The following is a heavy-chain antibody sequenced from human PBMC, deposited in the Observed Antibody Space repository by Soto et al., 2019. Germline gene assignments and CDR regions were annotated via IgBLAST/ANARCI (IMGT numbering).Heavy chain of an antibody. CDR2: IIPILGIA. V-gene: IGHV1-69*04. CDR3: ARDLSGRIAVAGTARANWFDP. D-gene: IGHD6-19*01. J-gene: IGHJ5*02. CDR1: GGTFSSYT. Sequence: SVKVSCKASGGTFSSYTISWVRQAPGQGLEWMGRIIPILGIANYAQKFQGRVTITADKSTSTAYMELSSLRSEDTAVYYCARDLSGRIAVAGTARANWFDPWGQGTLVTV.